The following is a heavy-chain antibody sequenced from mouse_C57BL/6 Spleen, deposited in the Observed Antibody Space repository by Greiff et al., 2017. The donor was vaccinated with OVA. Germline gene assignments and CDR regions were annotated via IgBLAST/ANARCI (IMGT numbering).Heavy chain of an antibody. CDR3: ASFYYYGSSS. CDR2: IHPNSGST. V-gene: IGHV1-64*01. Sequence: QVQLQQPGAELVKPGASVKLSCKASGYTFTSYWMHWVKQRPGQGLEWIGMIHPNSGSTNYNEKFKSKATLTVDKSSSTAYMQLSGLTSEDSAVYYCASFYYYGSSSWGQGTTLTVSS. D-gene: IGHD1-1*01. J-gene: IGHJ2*01. CDR1: GYTFTSYW.